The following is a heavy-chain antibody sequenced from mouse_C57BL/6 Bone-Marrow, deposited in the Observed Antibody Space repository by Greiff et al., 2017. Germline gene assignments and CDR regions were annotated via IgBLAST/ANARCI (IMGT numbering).Heavy chain of an antibody. CDR3: ARGLYYYGSSYFAY. J-gene: IGHJ3*01. D-gene: IGHD1-1*01. CDR2: ISDGGSYT. Sequence: EVQRVESGGGLVKPGGSLKLSCAASGFTFSSYAMSWVRQTPEKRLEWVATISDGGSYTYYPDNVKGRFTISRDNAKNNLYLQMSHLKSEDTAMYYCARGLYYYGSSYFAYWGQGTLVTVSA. V-gene: IGHV5-4*01. CDR1: GFTFSSYA.